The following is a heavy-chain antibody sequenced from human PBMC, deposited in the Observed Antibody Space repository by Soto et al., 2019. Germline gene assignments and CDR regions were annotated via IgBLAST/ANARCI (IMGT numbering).Heavy chain of an antibody. CDR1: GGSISSGGYS. Sequence: QLQLQESGSGLVKPSQTLSLTCAVSGGSISSGGYSWNWIRQPPGKGLEWIGYIYHSGSTYYNPSLKVRVTISVDRSNNQSSLKLSSVTAADTAVYYCASSHAGAHITAAVHWGQGTLVTVSS. CDR2: IYHSGST. D-gene: IGHD1-20*01. V-gene: IGHV4-30-2*01. CDR3: ASSHAGAHITAAVH. J-gene: IGHJ4*02.